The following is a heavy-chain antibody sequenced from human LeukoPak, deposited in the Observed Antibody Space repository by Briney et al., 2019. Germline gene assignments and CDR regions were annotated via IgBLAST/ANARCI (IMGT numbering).Heavy chain of an antibody. D-gene: IGHD2-2*02. CDR2: ISAYNGDT. CDR1: GYTFTGYY. J-gene: IGHJ5*02. Sequence: ASVKVSCKTSGYTFTGYYLHWVRQAPGQGLEWMGWISAYNGDTNYAQNLQGRVTMTTDTSTDTAYMELRSLRSDDTAVYYCARDGLSYTNPNNWFDPWGQGTLVTVSS. V-gene: IGHV1-18*04. CDR3: ARDGLSYTNPNNWFDP.